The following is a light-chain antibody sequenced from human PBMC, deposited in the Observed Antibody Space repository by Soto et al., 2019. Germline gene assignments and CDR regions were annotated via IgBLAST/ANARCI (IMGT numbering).Light chain of an antibody. CDR2: EVS. Sequence: QSALTQPASVSGSPGQSITISCTGTSSDVGAYNYVSWYQQHPVKAPKLMIYEVSHRPSGVSNRFSGSKSGNTASLTISGLQAEDEADYYCSSYTGSNTPLVFGGGTQLPVL. CDR1: SSDVGAYNY. CDR3: SSYTGSNTPLV. J-gene: IGLJ3*02. V-gene: IGLV2-14*01.